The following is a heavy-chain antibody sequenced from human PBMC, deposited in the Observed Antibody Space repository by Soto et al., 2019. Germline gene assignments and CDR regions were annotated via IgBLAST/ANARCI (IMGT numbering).Heavy chain of an antibody. Sequence: QVQLVQSGAEVKKPGASVKVSCKSSGFTFSSYGFTWVRQAPGQGLEWMGWISAYNGNTLYAQKCQGRVTMTTDTSTGTVYMTFRSLRSDDTALYDCASTLEDAGKPSNFDTWGQGTMVSVSS. CDR3: ASTLEDAGKPSNFDT. D-gene: IGHD1-1*01. CDR2: ISAYNGNT. J-gene: IGHJ5*02. CDR1: GFTFSSYG. V-gene: IGHV1-18*01.